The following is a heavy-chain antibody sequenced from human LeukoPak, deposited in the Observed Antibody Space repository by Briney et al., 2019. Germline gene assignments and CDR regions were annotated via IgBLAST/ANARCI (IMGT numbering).Heavy chain of an antibody. CDR3: ARASAAAGTNLIVP. D-gene: IGHD6-13*01. CDR2: ISYDGSNN. J-gene: IGHJ5*02. V-gene: IGHV3-30-3*01. Sequence: GRSLRLTCAASGFTFSSYAMHWVRQAPGKGLEWVAVISYDGSNNYYADSVKGRFTISRDNSKNTLYLQMNSLRAEDTAVYYCARASAAAGTNLIVPRGQRTLCTVSS. CDR1: GFTFSSYA.